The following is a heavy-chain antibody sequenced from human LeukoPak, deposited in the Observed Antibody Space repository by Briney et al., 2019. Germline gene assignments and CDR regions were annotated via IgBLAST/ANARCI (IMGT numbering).Heavy chain of an antibody. D-gene: IGHD5-24*01. CDR3: ARQMATSSNGDFDY. J-gene: IGHJ4*02. Sequence: TLSLTCTVSGGSISSGGYYWSWIRQHPGKGLEWIGYIYYSGSTYYNPSLKSRVTISVDTSKNQFSLKLSSVTAADTAVYYCARQMATSSNGDFDYWGQGALVTVSS. CDR2: IYYSGST. CDR1: GGSISSGGYY. V-gene: IGHV4-31*03.